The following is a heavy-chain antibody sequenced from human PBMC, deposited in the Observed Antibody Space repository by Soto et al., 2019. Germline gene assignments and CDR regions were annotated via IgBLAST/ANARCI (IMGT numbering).Heavy chain of an antibody. D-gene: IGHD3-9*01. J-gene: IGHJ4*02. Sequence: GGSLSLSCAASGFTFSSYAMSWVRQAPGKGVEWVSAISGSGGSTYYADSVKGRFTISRDNSKNTLYLQMNSLRAEDTAVYYCAKDIGRYFDWLLFSPHFDYWGQGTLVTVSS. CDR3: AKDIGRYFDWLLFSPHFDY. V-gene: IGHV3-23*01. CDR1: GFTFSSYA. CDR2: ISGSGGST.